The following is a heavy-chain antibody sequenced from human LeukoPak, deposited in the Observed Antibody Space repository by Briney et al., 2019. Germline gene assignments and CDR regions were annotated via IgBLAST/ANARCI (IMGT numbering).Heavy chain of an antibody. CDR2: ISVYNANT. J-gene: IGHJ4*02. V-gene: IGHV1-18*01. D-gene: IGHD2-21*01. CDR1: GYTFSNYG. Sequence: ASVTVSCKASGYTFSNYGISWVRQAPGQGLEWMGWISVYNANTNYAQNLHHRVTMTTDTATSTAYMELRSLRSDDTAMYYCARDFAGLFDYWGQGTLVTVSS. CDR3: ARDFAGLFDY.